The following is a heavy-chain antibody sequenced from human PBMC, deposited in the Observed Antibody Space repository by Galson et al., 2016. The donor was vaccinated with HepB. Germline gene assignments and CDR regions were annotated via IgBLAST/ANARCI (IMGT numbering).Heavy chain of an antibody. CDR2: INPNSGGT. CDR3: ASGGPIIVVQGPLNPPFWY. D-gene: IGHD3-10*01. J-gene: IGHJ4*02. V-gene: IGHV1-2*02. Sequence: SVKVSCKASGYTFTDNYMHWMRQAPGQGLEWMGWINPNSGGTSYTQKFQGRVTMTRDTSITTAYMELGSLKSDDTSVYYGASGGPIIVVQGPLNPPFWYWGQGTLVSVSS. CDR1: GYTFTDNY.